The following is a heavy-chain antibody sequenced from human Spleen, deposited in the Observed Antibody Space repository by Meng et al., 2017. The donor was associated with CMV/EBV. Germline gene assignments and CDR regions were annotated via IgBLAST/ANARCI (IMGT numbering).Heavy chain of an antibody. J-gene: IGHJ4*02. CDR3: VRGYYYGSGKFDY. Sequence: GGSLRLSCAASGFTFSSYGMHWVRQAPGKGLEWVANIKHDGSEKPYVDSVKGRFTFSRDNAKNSLYLQMDSLRAEDTAVYYCVRGYYYGSGKFDYWGQGTLVTVSS. V-gene: IGHV3-7*04. CDR1: GFTFSSYG. CDR2: IKHDGSEK. D-gene: IGHD3-10*01.